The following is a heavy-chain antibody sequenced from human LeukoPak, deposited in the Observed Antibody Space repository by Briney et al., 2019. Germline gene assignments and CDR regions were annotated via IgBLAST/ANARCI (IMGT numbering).Heavy chain of an antibody. CDR1: GFTFDDYA. CDR2: ISGDGGST. J-gene: IGHJ4*02. D-gene: IGHD6-6*01. V-gene: IGHV3-43*02. CDR3: AKEARSSDGGAFDY. Sequence: GGSLRLSCAASGFTFDDYAMHWDRQAPGKGLEWVSLISGDGGSTYYADSVKGRFTISRDNSKNSLYLQMNSLRTEDTALYYCAKEARSSDGGAFDYWGQGTLVTVSS.